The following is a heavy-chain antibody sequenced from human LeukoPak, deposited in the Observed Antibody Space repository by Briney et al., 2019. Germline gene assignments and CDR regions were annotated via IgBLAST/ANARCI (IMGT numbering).Heavy chain of an antibody. J-gene: IGHJ5*02. Sequence: PGGSLRLSCGVSGFIFNNYIMNWVRQAPGKGLEWVSSITGSGSFVYYADSVKGRFTISRDNAKNSLFLQMNSLRAEDTAVYYCARDSSGPWFDPWGQGTLVTVSS. D-gene: IGHD6-6*01. CDR2: ITGSGSFV. CDR3: ARDSSGPWFDP. V-gene: IGHV3-21*01. CDR1: GFIFNNYI.